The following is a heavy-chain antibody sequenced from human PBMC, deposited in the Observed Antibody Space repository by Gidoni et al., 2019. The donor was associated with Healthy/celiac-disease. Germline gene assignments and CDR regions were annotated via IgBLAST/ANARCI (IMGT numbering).Heavy chain of an antibody. V-gene: IGHV2-26*01. J-gene: IGHJ6*02. D-gene: IGHD3-22*01. Sequence: QVTLKESGPVLVKPTETLTLTCTVSGFSLSNARMGVSWIRQPPGKALEWLAHICSNDEKSYSTSLKSRLTIAKDTSKSQVVLTMTNMDPVDTATYYCARRYYYDSSGYYYEYGMDVWGQGTTVTVSS. CDR3: ARRYYYDSSGYYYEYGMDV. CDR2: ICSNDEK. CDR1: GFSLSNARMG.